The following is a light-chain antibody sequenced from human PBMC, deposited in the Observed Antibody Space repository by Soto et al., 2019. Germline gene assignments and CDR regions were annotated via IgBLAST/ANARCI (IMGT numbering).Light chain of an antibody. V-gene: IGKV3-20*01. CDR1: QSVSSSY. CDR2: GAS. CDR3: HQYGSSPPYT. J-gene: IGKJ2*01. Sequence: ESVLTQSPGTLSLSPGERSTLSCRASQSVSSSYLAWYQQKPGQTPRLLIYGASSRATGIPDRFSGSGSGTDFTVTISRLEPEDFAVYYCHQYGSSPPYTGGQGTKLEIK.